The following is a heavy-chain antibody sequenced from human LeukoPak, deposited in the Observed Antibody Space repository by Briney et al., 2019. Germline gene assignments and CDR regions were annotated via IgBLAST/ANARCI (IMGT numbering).Heavy chain of an antibody. D-gene: IGHD2-2*01. J-gene: IGHJ4*02. CDR2: ISSSSNYI. V-gene: IGHV3-21*01. CDR3: ARGTPIVVVPAALCYFDY. CDR1: GFTFSSYS. Sequence: GGSLRLSCAASGFTFSSYSMNWVRQAPGKGLEWVSSISSSSNYIYYADSVKGRFTISRDNAKNSLYLQMNSLRAEDTAVYYCARGTPIVVVPAALCYFDYWGQGTLVTVSS.